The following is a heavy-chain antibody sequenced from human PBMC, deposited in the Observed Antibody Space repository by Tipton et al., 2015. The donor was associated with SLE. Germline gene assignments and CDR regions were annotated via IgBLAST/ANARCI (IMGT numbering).Heavy chain of an antibody. D-gene: IGHD3-3*01. CDR1: AGSFSDYY. CDR3: ARTPLEWLVYFDY. V-gene: IGHV4-34*01. CDR2: INHSGST. Sequence: TLSLTCAVYAGSFSDYYWNWIRQPPGKGLEWIGEINHSGSTNYNPSLRSRVTISVDTSKNQFSLKLTSVTAADTAVYYCARTPLEWLVYFDYWGQGTLVTVSS. J-gene: IGHJ4*02.